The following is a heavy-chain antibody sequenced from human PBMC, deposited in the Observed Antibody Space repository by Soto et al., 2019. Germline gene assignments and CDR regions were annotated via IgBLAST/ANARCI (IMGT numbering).Heavy chain of an antibody. CDR3: ARGLLYSSSSFVWILPSSCFDY. CDR1: GGSFSGYY. CDR2: INHSGST. D-gene: IGHD6-6*01. J-gene: IGHJ4*02. Sequence: QVQLQQWGAGLLKPSETLSLTCAVYGGSFSGYYWSWIRQPPGKGLEWIGEINHSGSTNYNPSLKSRVTISVDTSKNQFSLKLSSVTAADTAVYYCARGLLYSSSSFVWILPSSCFDYWGQGTLVTVSS. V-gene: IGHV4-34*01.